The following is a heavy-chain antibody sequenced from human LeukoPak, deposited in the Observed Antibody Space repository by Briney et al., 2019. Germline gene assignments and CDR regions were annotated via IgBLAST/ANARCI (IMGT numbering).Heavy chain of an antibody. V-gene: IGHV3-33*01. D-gene: IGHD3-3*01. CDR2: IWYDGSNK. CDR3: AREITIFGVASRYNYYYGMDV. Sequence: GGSLRLSCAASGFTFSSYDIHWVRQAPGRGLEWVAVIWYDGSNKYYVDSVKGRFTISRDNSKSTLYLQMNSLRAEDTAVYYCAREITIFGVASRYNYYYGMDVWGQGTTVTVSS. CDR1: GFTFSSYD. J-gene: IGHJ6*02.